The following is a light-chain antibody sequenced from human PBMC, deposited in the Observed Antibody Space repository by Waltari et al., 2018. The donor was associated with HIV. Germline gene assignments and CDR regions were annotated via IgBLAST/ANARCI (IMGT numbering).Light chain of an antibody. CDR2: GPS. Sequence: EIVLTQSPGTLSLSPGEGATLSCRASQSVGDTYLAWYQQKAGQAPRLLIYGPSNRATGVPDRFSASGSGTDFSLTITRVEPEDFAVYYCQLYAIGLYTFGQGTKLEIK. CDR1: QSVGDTY. CDR3: QLYAIGLYT. V-gene: IGKV3-20*01. J-gene: IGKJ2*01.